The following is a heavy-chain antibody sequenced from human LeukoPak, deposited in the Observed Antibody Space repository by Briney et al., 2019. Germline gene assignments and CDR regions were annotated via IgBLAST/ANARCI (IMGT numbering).Heavy chain of an antibody. J-gene: IGHJ4*02. CDR2: IKQDGSEK. CDR3: ARDGTYTDYDPDFDI. CDR1: GFTFSRFW. Sequence: PGGTLRLSCAASGFTFSRFWMSWVREAPGKGREWVANIKQDGSEKYYVDSVKGRFTISRDNAKNSLYLQMNSLRAEDTAVFYCARDGTYTDYDPDFDIWGQGTLVTVFS. D-gene: IGHD5-12*01. V-gene: IGHV3-7*04.